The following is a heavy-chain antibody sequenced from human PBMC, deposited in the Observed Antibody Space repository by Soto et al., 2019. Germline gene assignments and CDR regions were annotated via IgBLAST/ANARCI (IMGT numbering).Heavy chain of an antibody. V-gene: IGHV4-59*01. D-gene: IGHD1-26*01. CDR1: RGSISSYY. CDR2: IYYSGST. CDR3: ARVRRQGGSPLMDY. Sequence: SETLSLTCTVSRGSISSYYWSWIRQPPGKGLEWIGYIYYSGSTNYNPSLKSRVTISVDTSKNQFSLKLSSVTAAGTAVYYCARVRRQGGSPLMDYWGQGTLVTVSS. J-gene: IGHJ4*02.